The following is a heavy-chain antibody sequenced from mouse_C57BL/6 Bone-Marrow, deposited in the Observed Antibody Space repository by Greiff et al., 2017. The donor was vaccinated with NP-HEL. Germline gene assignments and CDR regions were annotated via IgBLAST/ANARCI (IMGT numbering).Heavy chain of an antibody. CDR3: ARKREYYGSSFSWFAY. V-gene: IGHV1-19*01. Sequence: EVQLQQSGPVLVKPGASVKMSCKASGYTFTDYYMNWVKQSHGQSLEWIGVINPYNGGTSYNQKFKGKATLTVDKSSSTAYMELNSLTSEDSAVYFCARKREYYGSSFSWFAYWGQGTLVTVSA. CDR1: GYTFTDYY. J-gene: IGHJ3*01. CDR2: INPYNGGT. D-gene: IGHD1-1*01.